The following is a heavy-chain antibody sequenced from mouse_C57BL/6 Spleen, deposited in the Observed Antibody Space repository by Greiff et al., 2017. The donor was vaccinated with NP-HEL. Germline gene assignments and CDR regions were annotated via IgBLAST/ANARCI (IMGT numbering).Heavy chain of an antibody. D-gene: IGHD2-3*01. Sequence: QVQLKQSGPELVKPGASVKISCKASGYAFSSSWMNWVKQRPGKGLEWIGRIYPGDGDTNYNGKFKGKATLTADKASSTAYMQLSSLTSEDSAVYFCARVYDGYPWFAYWGQGTLVTVSA. CDR1: GYAFSSSW. CDR3: ARVYDGYPWFAY. CDR2: IYPGDGDT. J-gene: IGHJ3*01. V-gene: IGHV1-82*01.